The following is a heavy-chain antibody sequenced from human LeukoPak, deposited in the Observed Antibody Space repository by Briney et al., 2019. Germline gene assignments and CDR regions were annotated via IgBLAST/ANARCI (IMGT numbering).Heavy chain of an antibody. D-gene: IGHD6-19*01. J-gene: IGHJ5*02. CDR3: ARSIWDSSGWYRRSWFDP. CDR2: INPNSGGT. V-gene: IGHV1-2*02. CDR1: GYTFTGYY. Sequence: GASVKVSCKASGYTFTGYYMHWVRQAPGQGLEWMGWINPNSGGTNYAQKFQGRVTMTRDTSISTAYMELSRLRSDDTAVYYCARSIWDSSGWYRRSWFDPWGQGTLVTVSS.